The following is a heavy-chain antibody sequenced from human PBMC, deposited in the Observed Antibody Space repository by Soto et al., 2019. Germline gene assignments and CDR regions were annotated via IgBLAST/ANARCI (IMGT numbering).Heavy chain of an antibody. CDR3: SRRVPCTYGHYFDY. V-gene: IGHV3-73*02. J-gene: IGHJ4*02. CDR1: GFTFSGSA. Sequence: EVQLVESGGGLVQPGGSLKLSCAASGFTFSGSAMHWVRQASGKGLEWVGRIRSKANSYATAYAASVKGRFTISRDDSKNTAYVQMNSLKAEDTAVYYCSRRVPCTYGHYFDYWGQGTLVTVSS. D-gene: IGHD4-17*01. CDR2: IRSKANSYAT.